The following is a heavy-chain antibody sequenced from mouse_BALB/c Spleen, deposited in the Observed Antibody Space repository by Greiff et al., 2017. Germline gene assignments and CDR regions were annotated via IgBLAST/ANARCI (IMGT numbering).Heavy chain of an antibody. V-gene: IGHV1-4*02. D-gene: IGHD1-2*01. Sequence: VQLQQSAAELARPGASVKMSCKASGYTFTSYTMHWVKQRPGQGLEWIGYINPSSGYTEYNQKFKDKTTLTADKSSSTAYMQLSSLTSEDSAVYYCARWGFTTATSYFDYWGQGTTLTVSS. CDR2: INPSSGYT. J-gene: IGHJ2*01. CDR1: GYTFTSYT. CDR3: ARWGFTTATSYFDY.